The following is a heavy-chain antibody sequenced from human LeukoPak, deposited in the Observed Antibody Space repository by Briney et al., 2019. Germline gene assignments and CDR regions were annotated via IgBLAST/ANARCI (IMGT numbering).Heavy chain of an antibody. D-gene: IGHD2-21*01. CDR1: GGSISTYY. CDR3: ARHATLVLWTDY. Sequence: SETLSLTCTVSGGSISTYYWSWIRQPPGKGLEWIGYIHYSGSTNYNPSLKSRVTISVDTSKNQFSLKLTSVTAADTAVYCCARHATLVLWTDYWGQGTLVTVSS. V-gene: IGHV4-59*08. CDR2: IHYSGST. J-gene: IGHJ4*02.